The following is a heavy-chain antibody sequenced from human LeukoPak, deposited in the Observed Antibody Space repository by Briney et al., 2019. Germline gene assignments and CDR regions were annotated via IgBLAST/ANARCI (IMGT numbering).Heavy chain of an antibody. Sequence: GASVKVSFKSSGYTFTIYGISWVCQAPGQGLEWMGWISAYNGNTNYAQKLQGRVTMTTDTSTSTAYMELRSLRSDDTAVYYCALYSSGWPDYWGQGTLVTVSS. V-gene: IGHV1-18*01. CDR3: ALYSSGWPDY. D-gene: IGHD6-19*01. J-gene: IGHJ4*02. CDR2: ISAYNGNT. CDR1: GYTFTIYG.